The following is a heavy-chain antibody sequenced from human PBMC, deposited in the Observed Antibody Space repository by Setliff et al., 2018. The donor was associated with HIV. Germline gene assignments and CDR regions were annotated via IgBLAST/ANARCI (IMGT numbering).Heavy chain of an antibody. CDR2: INHSGST. CDR1: GGSFNGYY. Sequence: PSETLSLTCAVYGGSFNGYYWTWIRQSPGKGLEWIGEINHSGSTNYNPSLKSRVTISVDTSKNQFSLNLTSVTATGTAVYYCASRPYSYDYSGRVFDFWGQGALVTVSS. J-gene: IGHJ4*02. D-gene: IGHD3-22*01. V-gene: IGHV4-34*01. CDR3: ASRPYSYDYSGRVFDF.